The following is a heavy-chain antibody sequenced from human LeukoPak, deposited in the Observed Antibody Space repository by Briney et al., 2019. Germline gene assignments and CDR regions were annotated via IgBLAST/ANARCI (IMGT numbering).Heavy chain of an antibody. CDR2: IYYSGST. CDR1: GGSISSYY. D-gene: IGHD3-22*01. CDR3: ARRIWDSSGYYYVGAFDI. V-gene: IGHV4-59*08. J-gene: IGHJ3*02. Sequence: PSETLSLTCTVSGGSISSYYWSWIRQPPGKGLEWIGYIYYSGSTNYNPSLKSRVTISVDTSKNQFSLKLSSVTAADTAVYYCARRIWDSSGYYYVGAFDIWGQGTMVTVSS.